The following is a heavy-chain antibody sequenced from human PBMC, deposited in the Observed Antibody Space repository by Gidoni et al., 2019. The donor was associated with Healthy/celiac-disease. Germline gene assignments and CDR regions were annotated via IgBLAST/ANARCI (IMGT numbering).Heavy chain of an antibody. CDR1: ALPFSSYS. CDR3: ARAGISSSSYRDYYYYMDV. V-gene: IGHV3-30-3*01. J-gene: IGHJ6*03. CDR2: ISYDGSNK. D-gene: IGHD6-6*01. Sequence: QVPLVASGGGLVQPGRSLSLSCAAPALPFSSYSIHWVRQAPGKGLEWVAVISYDGSNKYYADSVKGRFTISRDNSKNTLYLQMNSLRAEDTAVYYCARAGISSSSYRDYYYYMDVWGKGTTVTVSS.